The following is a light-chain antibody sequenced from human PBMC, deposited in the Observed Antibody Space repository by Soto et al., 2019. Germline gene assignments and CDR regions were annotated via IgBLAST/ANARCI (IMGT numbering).Light chain of an antibody. J-gene: IGKJ5*01. CDR3: QQYNDWPPIT. Sequence: EIVLTQSPGTVSLSPGERATLSCRASQSVSSSYLAWYQQKPGQAPRLLIYGASNRATGIPARFSGSGSGTEFTLTISSLQSEDFAVYYCQQYNDWPPITFGQGTRLEIK. CDR2: GAS. CDR1: QSVSSSY. V-gene: IGKV3-15*01.